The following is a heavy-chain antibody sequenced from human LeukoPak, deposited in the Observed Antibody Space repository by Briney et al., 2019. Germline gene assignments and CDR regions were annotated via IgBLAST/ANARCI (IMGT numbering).Heavy chain of an antibody. J-gene: IGHJ5*02. CDR2: IYYSGST. D-gene: IGHD1-26*01. Sequence: KASETLSLTCTVSGGSISSSSYYWGWIRQPPGRGLEWIGSIYYSGSTYYNPSLKSRVTISVDTSKNQFSLKLSSVTAADTAVYYCARDRGSHPFDPWGQGTLVTVSS. CDR1: GGSISSSSYY. V-gene: IGHV4-39*07. CDR3: ARDRGSHPFDP.